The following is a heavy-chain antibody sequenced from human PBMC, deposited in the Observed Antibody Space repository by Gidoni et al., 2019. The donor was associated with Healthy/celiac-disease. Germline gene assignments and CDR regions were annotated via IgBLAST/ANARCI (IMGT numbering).Heavy chain of an antibody. D-gene: IGHD3-3*01. CDR3: TRNPHYDFWSGYYRYYYYYYGMDV. J-gene: IGHJ6*02. CDR2: IRSKAYGGTT. V-gene: IGHV3-49*03. Sequence: EVQLVESGGGLVQPGRSLRLSCTASGFTFGDYAMSWFRQAPGKGLEWVGFIRSKAYGGTTEYAASVKGRFTISRDDSKSIAYLQMNSLKTEDTAVYYCTRNPHYDFWSGYYRYYYYYYGMDVWGQGTTVTVSS. CDR1: GFTFGDYA.